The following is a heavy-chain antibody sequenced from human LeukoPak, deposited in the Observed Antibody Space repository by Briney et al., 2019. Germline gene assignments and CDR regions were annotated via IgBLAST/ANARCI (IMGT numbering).Heavy chain of an antibody. V-gene: IGHV1-8*01. D-gene: IGHD1-14*01. CDR3: ARAMDCSRAEPQSGNWFDP. J-gene: IGHJ5*02. CDR2: MNPNSGNT. CDR1: GYTFTSYD. Sequence: ASVKVSCKASGYTFTSYDINRVRQATGQGLEWMGWMNPNSGNTGYAQKFQGRVTMTRNTSISTAYMELSSLRSEGTAVYYCARAMDCSRAEPQSGNWFDPWGQGTLVTASS.